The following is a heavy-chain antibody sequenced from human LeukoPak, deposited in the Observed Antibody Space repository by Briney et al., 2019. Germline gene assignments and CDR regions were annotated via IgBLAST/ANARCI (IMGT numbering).Heavy chain of an antibody. D-gene: IGHD2-2*01. V-gene: IGHV4-59*01. J-gene: IGHJ6*02. CDR3: ARYRDCSSTSCSPGMDV. Sequence: PSETLSLTCTVSGGSISSYYWSWIRQPPGKGLEWIGYIYYSGSTNYNPSLKSRVTISVDTSKNQFSLKLSSVTAADTAVYYCARYRDCSSTSCSPGMDVWGQGTTVTVSS. CDR1: GGSISSYY. CDR2: IYYSGST.